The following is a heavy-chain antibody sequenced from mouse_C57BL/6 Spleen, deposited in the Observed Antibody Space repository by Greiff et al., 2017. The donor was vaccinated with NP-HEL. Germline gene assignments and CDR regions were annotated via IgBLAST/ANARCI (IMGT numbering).Heavy chain of an antibody. CDR3: TTSGTVNDY. CDR2: IDPENGDT. Sequence: DVKLQESGAELVRPGASVKLSCTASGFNIKDDYMHWVKQRPEQGLEWIGWIDPENGDTEYASKFQGKATITADTSSNTAYLQLSSLTSEDTAVYYCTTSGTVNDYWGQGTTLTVSS. CDR1: GFNIKDDY. J-gene: IGHJ2*01. V-gene: IGHV14-4*01. D-gene: IGHD1-1*01.